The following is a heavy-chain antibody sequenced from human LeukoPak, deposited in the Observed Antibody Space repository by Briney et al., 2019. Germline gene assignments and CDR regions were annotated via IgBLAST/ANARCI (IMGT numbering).Heavy chain of an antibody. V-gene: IGHV3-21*01. Sequence: PGGSLRLSCAASGFTFSSYAMSWVRQAPGKGLEWVSSISSSSYIYYADSVKGRFTISRDNAKNTLYLQMNSLRAEDTAVYYCAREEELLWFGARIDAFDIWGQGTMVTVSS. CDR2: ISSSSYI. CDR3: AREEELLWFGARIDAFDI. J-gene: IGHJ3*02. D-gene: IGHD3-10*01. CDR1: GFTFSSYA.